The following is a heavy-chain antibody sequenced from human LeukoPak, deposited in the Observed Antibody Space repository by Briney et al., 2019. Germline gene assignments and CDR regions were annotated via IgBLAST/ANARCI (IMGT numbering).Heavy chain of an antibody. CDR3: ARDPDCGRSGYDCRTFDY. Sequence: PGGSLRLSCAASGFTFSSYWMSWVRQAPGKGLEWVANIKQDGSEKYYVDSVKGRFTISRDNAKNSLYLQMNSLRAEDTAVYYCARDPDCGRSGYDCRTFDYWGQETLVTVSS. CDR1: GFTFSSYW. CDR2: IKQDGSEK. D-gene: IGHD5-12*01. J-gene: IGHJ4*02. V-gene: IGHV3-7*01.